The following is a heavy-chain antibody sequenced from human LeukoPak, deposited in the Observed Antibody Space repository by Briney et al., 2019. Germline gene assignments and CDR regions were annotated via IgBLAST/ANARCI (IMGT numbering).Heavy chain of an antibody. V-gene: IGHV3-23*01. D-gene: IGHD3-10*01. CDR3: ARDFGYYYYYGMDV. Sequence: GGSLRLSCAASGFTFSSYAMSWVRQAPGKGLEWVSAISGSGGSTYYAGSVKGRFTISRDNSKNTLYLQMNSLRAEDTAVYYCARDFGYYYYYGMDVWGQGTTVTVSS. CDR1: GFTFSSYA. CDR2: ISGSGGST. J-gene: IGHJ6*02.